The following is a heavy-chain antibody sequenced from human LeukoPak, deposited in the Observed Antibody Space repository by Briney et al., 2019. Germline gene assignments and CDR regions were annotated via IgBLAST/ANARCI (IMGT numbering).Heavy chain of an antibody. V-gene: IGHV3-21*01. CDR2: ISSSSSYI. J-gene: IGHJ4*02. Sequence: GGSLRLSCAASGFTFSSYSMNWVRQAPGKGLEWVSSISSSSSYIYYADSVKGRFTISRDNAKNSLYLQMNSLRAEGTAVYYCARGRITMVRGVTDFDYWGQGTLVTVSS. D-gene: IGHD3-10*01. CDR1: GFTFSSYS. CDR3: ARGRITMVRGVTDFDY.